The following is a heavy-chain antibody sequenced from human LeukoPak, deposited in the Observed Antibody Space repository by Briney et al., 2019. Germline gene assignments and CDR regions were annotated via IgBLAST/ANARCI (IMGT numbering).Heavy chain of an antibody. D-gene: IGHD4-17*01. CDR2: ISGSGGST. J-gene: IGHJ4*02. Sequence: GGSLRLSCAASGFTFSSYAMSWVRQAPGKGLEWVSAISGSGGSTYYADSVKGRFTISRDNSKNTVYLQMNGLRAEDTAVYYCAARRLTVTTEIDYWGQGTLVTVSS. V-gene: IGHV3-23*01. CDR3: AARRLTVTTEIDY. CDR1: GFTFSSYA.